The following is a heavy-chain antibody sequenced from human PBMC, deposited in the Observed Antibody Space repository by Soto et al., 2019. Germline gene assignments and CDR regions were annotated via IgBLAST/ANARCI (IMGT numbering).Heavy chain of an antibody. CDR1: GGSVSSRSHF. V-gene: IGHV4-61*01. Sequence: QVQLQESGPGLVKPSETLSVTCTVSGGSVSSRSHFWSWIRQPPGGGLQWIGYIFYSGSTNYNPSLKSRATVSVDTSRNQFSLRLTSVPAADTAFYYCTRYDAESGSNKIDPWGQGTLVTVSS. CDR3: TRYDAESGSNKIDP. D-gene: IGHD5-12*01. CDR2: IFYSGST. J-gene: IGHJ5*02.